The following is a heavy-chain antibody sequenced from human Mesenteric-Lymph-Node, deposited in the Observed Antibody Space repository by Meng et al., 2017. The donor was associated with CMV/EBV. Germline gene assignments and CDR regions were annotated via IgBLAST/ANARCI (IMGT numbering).Heavy chain of an antibody. V-gene: IGHV3-30*02. CDR1: GFTLGSYA. D-gene: IGHD3-16*01. CDR2: IQHDGRNA. CDR3: AKDLGNGGVIDY. J-gene: IGHJ4*02. Sequence: GESLKISCAASGFTLGSYAMHWVRQAPGKGLERVTFIQHDGRNAYYGDSVKGRFTVSRDNYKNTLYLQVNSLRPEDTAVYYCAKDLGNGGVIDYWGQGTLVTVSS.